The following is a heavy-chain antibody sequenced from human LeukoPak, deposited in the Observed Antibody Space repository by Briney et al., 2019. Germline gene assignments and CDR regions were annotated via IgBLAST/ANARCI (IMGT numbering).Heavy chain of an antibody. D-gene: IGHD5-12*01. CDR1: GFTFSSYS. V-gene: IGHV3-21*01. J-gene: IGHJ4*02. CDR2: ISSSSSYI. Sequence: PGGPLRLSCAASGFTFSSYSMNWVRQAPGKGLEWVSSISSSSSYIYYADSVKGRFTISRDNAKNSLYLQMNSLRAEDTAVYYCARGGYSGYDSPDYWGQGTLVTVSS. CDR3: ARGGYSGYDSPDY.